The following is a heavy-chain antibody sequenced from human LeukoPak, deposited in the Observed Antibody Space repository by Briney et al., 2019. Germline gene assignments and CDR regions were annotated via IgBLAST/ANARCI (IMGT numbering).Heavy chain of an antibody. CDR3: ARVRALSYYDSSGDLYYFDY. CDR1: GGSISSYY. CDR2: IYDSGST. D-gene: IGHD3-22*01. V-gene: IGHV4-59*01. Sequence: KPSETLSLTCTVSGGSISSYYWSWIRQPPGKGLEWIGNIYDSGSTNYNPSLKSRVTISVDTSKNQCSLKLSSVTAADTAVYYCARVRALSYYDSSGDLYYFDYWGQGTLVTVSS. J-gene: IGHJ4*02.